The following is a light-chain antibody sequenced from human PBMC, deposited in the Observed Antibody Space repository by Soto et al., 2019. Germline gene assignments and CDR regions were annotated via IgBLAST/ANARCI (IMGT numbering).Light chain of an antibody. Sequence: QSVLTQPPSLSGAPGQTITISCTGSSSNIGAGSDVHWFQHLPGTVPKVLIYGNNNRPSGVPDRFSGSKSGTSGSLAITGLQAEDEADYYCQSYDSSRRAWVFGGGTKLTVL. CDR3: QSYDSSRRAWV. CDR1: SSNIGAGSD. J-gene: IGLJ3*02. V-gene: IGLV1-40*01. CDR2: GNN.